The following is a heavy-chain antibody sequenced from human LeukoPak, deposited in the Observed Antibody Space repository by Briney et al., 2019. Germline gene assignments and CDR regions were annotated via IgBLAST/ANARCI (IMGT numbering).Heavy chain of an antibody. Sequence: GSLRLSCAASGFTFSDYYMSWIRQAPGKGLEWVSYISTSGRTIYYADSVKGRFTISRDNAENSLYLQMNSLRAEDTAVYYCAKDRHGDLDSWGQGTLVTVSS. V-gene: IGHV3-11*01. J-gene: IGHJ4*02. D-gene: IGHD4-17*01. CDR3: AKDRHGDLDS. CDR2: ISTSGRTI. CDR1: GFTFSDYY.